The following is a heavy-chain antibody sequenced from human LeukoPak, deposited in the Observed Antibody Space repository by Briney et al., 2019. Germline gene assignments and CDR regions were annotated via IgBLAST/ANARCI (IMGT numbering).Heavy chain of an antibody. D-gene: IGHD3-9*01. CDR2: ISGSGGST. Sequence: PGGSLRLSCAASGFTFSSYAMSWVRQAPGKGLEWVSVISGSGGSTYYADSVKGRFTISRDNSKNTLYLQMNSLRAEDTAVYYCATWADILTGYYPYYFDYWGQGTLVTVSS. CDR3: ATWADILTGYYPYYFDY. CDR1: GFTFSSYA. J-gene: IGHJ4*02. V-gene: IGHV3-23*01.